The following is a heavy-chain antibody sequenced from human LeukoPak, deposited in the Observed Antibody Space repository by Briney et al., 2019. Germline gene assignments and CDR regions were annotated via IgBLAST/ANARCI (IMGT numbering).Heavy chain of an antibody. Sequence: GGSLRPSCGASGFSFSASSMHWVRQAPGKGLEWVGRIRSKANGYATHFAASVDGRFTVSRDDSKNTIYLHMNSLKTEDTGVYYCASGGGVLAAFDIWGQGTMVLVSS. CDR2: IRSKANGYAT. CDR1: GFSFSASS. J-gene: IGHJ3*02. D-gene: IGHD2-8*01. V-gene: IGHV3-73*01. CDR3: ASGGGVLAAFDI.